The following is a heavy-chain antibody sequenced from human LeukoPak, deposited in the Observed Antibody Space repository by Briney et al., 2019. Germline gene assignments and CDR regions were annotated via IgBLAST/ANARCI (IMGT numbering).Heavy chain of an antibody. CDR3: AREAHSRHGGYGHYFDY. J-gene: IGHJ4*02. CDR1: GGSISSGGYY. CDR2: IYYSGST. D-gene: IGHD5-12*01. V-gene: IGHV4-61*08. Sequence: SETLSLTCSVSGGSISSGGYYWSWIRQPPGKGLEWIGNIYYSGSTNYKPSLKGRVTISLNTSKNQFSLKLSSVTAADTAVYYCAREAHSRHGGYGHYFDYWGQGSLVTVSS.